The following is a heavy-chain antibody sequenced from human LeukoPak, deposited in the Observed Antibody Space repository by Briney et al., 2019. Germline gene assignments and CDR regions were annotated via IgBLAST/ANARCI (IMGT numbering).Heavy chain of an antibody. CDR3: ARHRPRIAAADGMDV. V-gene: IGHV4-4*02. CDR1: GGSISSRNW. D-gene: IGHD6-13*01. Sequence: SETLSLTCAVSGGSISSRNWWGWVRQPPGKGLEWIGYIYYSGSTNYNPSLKSRVTISVDTSKNQFSLKLSSVTAADTAVYHCARHRPRIAAADGMDVWGQGTTVTVSS. J-gene: IGHJ6*02. CDR2: IYYSGST.